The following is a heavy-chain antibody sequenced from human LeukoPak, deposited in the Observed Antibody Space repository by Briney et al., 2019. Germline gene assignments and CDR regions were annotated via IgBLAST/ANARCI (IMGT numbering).Heavy chain of an antibody. D-gene: IGHD6-13*01. CDR3: ARYGIAAACGY. Sequence: ASVTVSCKPSGYTFTRYGISWLRQAAGQGLEWMGWISAYNGNTNYAQKLQGRVTMTTDTSTSTAYTELRSLRSDDTAVYYCARYGIAAACGYWGQGTLVTVSS. V-gene: IGHV1-18*01. J-gene: IGHJ4*02. CDR2: ISAYNGNT. CDR1: GYTFTRYG.